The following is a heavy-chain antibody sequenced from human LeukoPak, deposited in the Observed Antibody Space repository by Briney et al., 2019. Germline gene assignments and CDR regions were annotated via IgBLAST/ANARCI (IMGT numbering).Heavy chain of an antibody. CDR1: GFTFNRYS. V-gene: IGHV3-21*01. Sequence: RGGSLSLSCAVSGFTFNRYSMNWVRQARGGGVEWVSSIESSSTYIYYADSVKGRFTVSRNNAGNSLYLQMNSLRAEDTAVYYCSRVLYSSGWVFGGYCAMDVWGQGTTVTVSS. D-gene: IGHD6-19*01. CDR2: IESSSTYI. J-gene: IGHJ6*02. CDR3: SRVLYSSGWVFGGYCAMDV.